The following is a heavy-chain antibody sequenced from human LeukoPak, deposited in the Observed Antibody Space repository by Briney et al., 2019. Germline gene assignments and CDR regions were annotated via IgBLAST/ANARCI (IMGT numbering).Heavy chain of an antibody. CDR1: GCTFSSYS. V-gene: IGHV3-21*01. J-gene: IGHJ3*02. Sequence: GGSLRLSCAASGCTFSSYSMNWVRQAPGKGLEWVSSISSSSSYIYYADSVKGRFTISRDNAKNSLYLQMNSLRAEDTAVYYCARDLYYYDSSGYYPGAFDIWGQGTMVTVSS. D-gene: IGHD3-22*01. CDR2: ISSSSSYI. CDR3: ARDLYYYDSSGYYPGAFDI.